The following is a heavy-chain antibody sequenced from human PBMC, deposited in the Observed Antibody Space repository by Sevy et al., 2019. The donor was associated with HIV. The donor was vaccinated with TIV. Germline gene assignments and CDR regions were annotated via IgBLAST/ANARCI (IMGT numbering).Heavy chain of an antibody. Sequence: ASVKVSCKASGYTFTSYAMHWVRQAPGQRLEWMGWINAGYGNTKYSQKFQGRVTITRDTSASTAYMELSSLRSEDTAVYYCAESQIAAPYYYGMDVWGQGTTVTVSS. J-gene: IGHJ6*02. V-gene: IGHV1-3*01. D-gene: IGHD6-6*01. CDR2: INAGYGNT. CDR1: GYTFTSYA. CDR3: AESQIAAPYYYGMDV.